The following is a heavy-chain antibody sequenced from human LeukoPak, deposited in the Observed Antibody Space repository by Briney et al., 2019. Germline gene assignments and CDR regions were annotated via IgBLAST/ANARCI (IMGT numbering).Heavy chain of an antibody. CDR3: ARDVKAIFGVVSYYYYYMDV. CDR2: IIPIFNTT. CDR1: GGTFTSSA. Sequence: GASVKVSCKASGGTFTSSAISWVRQAPGQGLEWMGGIIPIFNTTNYAQKFQGRVTITADESTSTAYMELSSLRSEDTAVYYRARDVKAIFGVVSYYYYYMDVWGKGTTVTVSS. V-gene: IGHV1-69*13. D-gene: IGHD3-3*01. J-gene: IGHJ6*03.